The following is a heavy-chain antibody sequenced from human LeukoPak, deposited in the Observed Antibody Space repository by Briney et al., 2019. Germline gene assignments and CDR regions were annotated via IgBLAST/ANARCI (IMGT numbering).Heavy chain of an antibody. V-gene: IGHV3-23*01. D-gene: IGHD3-22*01. CDR3: AKDANYYDSSGYLIPFDY. CDR2: ISGNGHQT. CDR1: GFTFSRFA. J-gene: IGHJ4*02. Sequence: GGSRRLSCSASGFTFSRFAMTWVRQLPGGGLEWVSSISGNGHQTYYADSVKGRFSVSRDNSKNILYLQMDSLRADDSALYYCAKDANYYDSSGYLIPFDYWGQGALVTVSS.